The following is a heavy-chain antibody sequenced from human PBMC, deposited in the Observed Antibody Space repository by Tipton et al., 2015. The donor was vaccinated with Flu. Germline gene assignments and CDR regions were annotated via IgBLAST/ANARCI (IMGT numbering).Heavy chain of an antibody. CDR3: ARERENIVVVPAARLGMDV. Sequence: QLVQSGAEVKKPGSSVKVSCKASGGTFSSYAISWVRQAPGQGLEWMGRIIPILGIANYAQKFQGRVTITADKSTSTAYMELSSLRSEDTAVFYCARERENIVVVPAARLGMDVWGQGSTVTVSS. J-gene: IGHJ6*02. D-gene: IGHD2-2*01. CDR2: IIPILGIA. CDR1: GGTFSSYA. V-gene: IGHV1-69*09.